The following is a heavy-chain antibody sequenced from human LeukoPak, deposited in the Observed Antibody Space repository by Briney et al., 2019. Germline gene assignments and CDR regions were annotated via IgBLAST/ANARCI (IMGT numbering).Heavy chain of an antibody. V-gene: IGHV3-23*01. CDR2: ISGSGGST. CDR3: AKASYDILTGYLHYFDY. D-gene: IGHD3-9*01. CDR1: GFTFSSYS. J-gene: IGHJ4*02. Sequence: GGSLRLSCAASGFTFSSYSMNWVRQAPGKGLEWVSGISGSGGSTDYADSVKGRFTISRDNSKNTLYLQMNSLRAEDTAVYYCAKASYDILTGYLHYFDYWGQGTLVTVSS.